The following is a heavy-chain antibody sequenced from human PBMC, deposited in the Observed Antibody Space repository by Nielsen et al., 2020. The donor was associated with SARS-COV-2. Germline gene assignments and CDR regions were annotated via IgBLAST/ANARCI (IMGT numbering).Heavy chain of an antibody. J-gene: IGHJ6*02. D-gene: IGHD3-9*01. Sequence: SVKVSCKASGGTFSSYAISWVRQAPGQGLEWMGGIIPIFGTANYAQKFQGRVTITADKSTSTAYMELSSLRSEDTAMYYCARAPVDYDILTGSGMDVWGQGTTVTVSS. CDR3: ARAPVDYDILTGSGMDV. CDR2: IIPIFGTA. CDR1: GGTFSSYA. V-gene: IGHV1-69*06.